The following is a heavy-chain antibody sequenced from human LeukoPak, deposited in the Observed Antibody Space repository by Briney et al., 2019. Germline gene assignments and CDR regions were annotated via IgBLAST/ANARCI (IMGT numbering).Heavy chain of an antibody. CDR3: ARLYSSGWPRECMDV. V-gene: IGHV1-18*01. D-gene: IGHD6-19*01. CDR2: ISAYNGNT. Sequence: ASVKVSCKASGYTFTNYAFSWVRQAPGQGLEWMGWISAYNGNTNYAQNFQGRVTMTTDTSTSTAYMELRSLRSDDTAVYYCARLYSSGWPRECMDVWGQGTTVTVSS. CDR1: GYTFTNYA. J-gene: IGHJ6*02.